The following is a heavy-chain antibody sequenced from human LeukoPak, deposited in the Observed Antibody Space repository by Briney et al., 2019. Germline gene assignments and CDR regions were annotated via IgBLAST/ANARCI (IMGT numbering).Heavy chain of an antibody. J-gene: IGHJ4*02. V-gene: IGHV3-53*01. CDR1: GFIVNTYY. Sequence: GGSLRLSCAVSGFIVNTYYMSWVRQAPGKGLEWVSIIYSDGSTYYADSVKGRFTISRDTSKNTLFLQMNSLRAEDTAVYYCARIYSGSHYSWGQGTLVTISS. D-gene: IGHD1-26*01. CDR2: IYSDGST. CDR3: ARIYSGSHYS.